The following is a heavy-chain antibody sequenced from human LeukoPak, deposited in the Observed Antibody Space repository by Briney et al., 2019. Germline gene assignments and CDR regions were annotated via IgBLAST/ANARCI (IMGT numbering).Heavy chain of an antibody. J-gene: IGHJ4*02. CDR3: VRDRGSSSWLPR. Sequence: GGSLRLSCAASGFTFSIFWMSWVRQAPGKGLEWVANIKHDGSEKYCVDSVKGRFTISRDNAKNSLFLQMNSLRAEDTAVYYCVRDRGSSSWLPRWGQGALVTVSS. CDR1: GFTFSIFW. D-gene: IGHD6-13*01. CDR2: IKHDGSEK. V-gene: IGHV3-7*01.